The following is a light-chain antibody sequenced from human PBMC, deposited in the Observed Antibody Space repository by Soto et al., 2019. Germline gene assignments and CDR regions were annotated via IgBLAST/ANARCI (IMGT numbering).Light chain of an antibody. CDR1: QSVSSNY. CDR3: QEYGSSRT. Sequence: EIVLTQSPGTLSLSPGERATLSCSASQSVSSNYLAWYQQKPGQAPRLLMYGASSRATGIPDRFRGSGSGTDFIVTISRLEPEDFAVYDCQEYGSSRTLGQGTKV. V-gene: IGKV3-20*01. J-gene: IGKJ1*01. CDR2: GAS.